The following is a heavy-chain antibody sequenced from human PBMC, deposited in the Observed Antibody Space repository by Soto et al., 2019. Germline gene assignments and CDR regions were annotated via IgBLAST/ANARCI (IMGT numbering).Heavy chain of an antibody. V-gene: IGHV1-2*02. CDR3: ARDLSSQSGKWFDP. CDR2: IHPNSGDT. J-gene: IGHJ5*02. D-gene: IGHD3-10*01. CDR1: GYTFTDHY. Sequence: ASVKVSCKTSGYTFTDHYINWVRQAPGQGPEYMGWIHPNSGDTKYTQRFQGRVTMTRDTSISTAYMELRRLTSDDTAVYYCARDLSSQSGKWFDPWGRGTLVTV.